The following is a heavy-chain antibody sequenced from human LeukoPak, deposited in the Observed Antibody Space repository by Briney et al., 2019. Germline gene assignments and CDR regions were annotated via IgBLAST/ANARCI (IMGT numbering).Heavy chain of an antibody. CDR2: ISSGGST. CDR1: GFTVSSNY. Sequence: GGSLRLSCAASGFTVSSNYMSWVRQAPGKGLEWVSVISSGGSTYYADSVKGRFTISRDNSRNTLYLQMNTLRAEDTAVYYCAKAIAAPVWYFDLWGRGTLVTVSS. D-gene: IGHD6-13*01. V-gene: IGHV3-66*01. CDR3: AKAIAAPVWYFDL. J-gene: IGHJ2*01.